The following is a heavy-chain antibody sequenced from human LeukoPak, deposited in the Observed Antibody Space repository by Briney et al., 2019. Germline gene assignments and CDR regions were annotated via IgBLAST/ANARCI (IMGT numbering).Heavy chain of an antibody. CDR1: GYTFTSYG. CDR3: ARVWVDIAVAGYYFDY. V-gene: IGHV1-18*01. J-gene: IGHJ4*02. CDR2: ISAYNGNT. D-gene: IGHD6-19*01. Sequence: ASVNVSCKASGYTFTSYGISWVRQAPGQGLEWMGWISAYNGNTNYAQKLQGRVTMTTDTSTSTAYMELRSLRSDDTAVYYCARVWVDIAVAGYYFDYWGQGTLVTVSS.